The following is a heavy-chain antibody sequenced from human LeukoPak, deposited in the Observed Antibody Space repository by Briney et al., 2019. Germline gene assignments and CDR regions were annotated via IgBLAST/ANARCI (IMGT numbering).Heavy chain of an antibody. V-gene: IGHV5-10-1*01. Sequence: PGESLKISCKGSGYSFTSYWISWVRQMPGKDLEWMGKIDPSDSYTNYSPSFQGRVTISADKSISTAYLQWSSLKASGTAMYYCARLIAVAGTMRNFYGMDVWGQGTTVTVSS. D-gene: IGHD6-19*01. CDR3: ARLIAVAGTMRNFYGMDV. CDR2: IDPSDSYT. CDR1: GYSFTSYW. J-gene: IGHJ6*02.